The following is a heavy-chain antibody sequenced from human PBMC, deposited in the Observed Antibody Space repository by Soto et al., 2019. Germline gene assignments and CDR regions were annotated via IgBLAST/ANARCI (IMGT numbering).Heavy chain of an antibody. CDR1: GYTFTGYY. D-gene: IGHD3-9*01. Sequence: ASVKVSCKASGYTFTGYYMHWVRQAPGQGLEWMGWIDPNSGGTNYAQKFQGWVTMTRDTSISTAYMELSRLRSDDTAVYYRARDIVNYDILTGYPYYYYYGMDVWGQGTTVTVSS. CDR3: ARDIVNYDILTGYPYYYYYGMDV. J-gene: IGHJ6*02. CDR2: IDPNSGGT. V-gene: IGHV1-2*04.